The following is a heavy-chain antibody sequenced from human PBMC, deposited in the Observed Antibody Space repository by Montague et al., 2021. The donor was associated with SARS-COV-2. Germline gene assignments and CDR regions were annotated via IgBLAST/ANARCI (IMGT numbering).Heavy chain of an antibody. Sequence: PALVKPTQTLTLTCTFSGFSLSTSGMCVSWIRQPPGKALEWLARIDWDDDKYYGTSLKTRLTISKDTSKNQVVLTMTNMDPVDTATYYCARTLYDILPGYYYDMDVWGQGTTVTVSS. CDR2: IDWDDDK. CDR3: ARTLYDILPGYYYDMDV. V-gene: IGHV2-70*11. D-gene: IGHD3-9*01. J-gene: IGHJ6*02. CDR1: GFSLSTSGMC.